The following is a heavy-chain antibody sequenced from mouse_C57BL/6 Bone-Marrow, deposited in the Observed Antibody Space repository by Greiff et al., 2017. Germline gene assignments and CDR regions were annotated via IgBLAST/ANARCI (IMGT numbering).Heavy chain of an antibody. CDR1: GYTFTSYW. J-gene: IGHJ1*03. D-gene: IGHD2-5*01. V-gene: IGHV1-55*01. Sequence: QVQLQQPGAELVKPGASVKMSCKASGYTFTSYWITWVKQRPGQGLEWIGDIYPGSGSTNYNEKFKSKATLTVDTSSSTAYMQLSSLKSADSAVYYCARPYYSNYWYFDVWGTGTTVTVSS. CDR3: ARPYYSNYWYFDV. CDR2: IYPGSGST.